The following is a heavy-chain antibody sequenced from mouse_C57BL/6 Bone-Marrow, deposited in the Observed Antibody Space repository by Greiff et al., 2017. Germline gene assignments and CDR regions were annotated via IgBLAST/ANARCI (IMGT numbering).Heavy chain of an antibody. CDR3: AMPHLVTTGGFAY. V-gene: IGHV5-15*01. CDR2: ISNLAYSI. Sequence: EVQGVESGGGLVQPGGSLKLSCAASGFTFSDYGMAWVRQAPRKGPEWVAFISNLAYSIYYADTVTGRFTIAGETAKNTLYLEMSSLRSEYTAMYYCAMPHLVTTGGFAYWGQGTLVTVSA. D-gene: IGHD2-2*01. CDR1: GFTFSDYG. J-gene: IGHJ3*01.